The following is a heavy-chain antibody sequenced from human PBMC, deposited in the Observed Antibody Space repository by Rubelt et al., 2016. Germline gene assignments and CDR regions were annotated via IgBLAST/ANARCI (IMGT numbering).Heavy chain of an antibody. CDR2: INHSGST. D-gene: IGHD6-13*01. CDR3: ARGRRGSSSWLGRDYYGMDV. Sequence: QVQLQQWGAGLLKPSETLSLTCAVYGGSFSGYYWSWIRQPPGKGLEWIGEINHSGSTNYNPSLKSRVTISVDRSKNLFSLKLSSVTAADTAVYYCARGRRGSSSWLGRDYYGMDVWGQGTLVTVSS. J-gene: IGHJ6*02. CDR1: GGSFSGYY. V-gene: IGHV4-34*01.